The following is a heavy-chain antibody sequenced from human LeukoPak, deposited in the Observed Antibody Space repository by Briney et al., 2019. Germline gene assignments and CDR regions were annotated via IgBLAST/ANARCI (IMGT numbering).Heavy chain of an antibody. CDR3: TREGSHSGSYFSLAFDI. D-gene: IGHD1-26*01. J-gene: IGHJ3*02. Sequence: PGGSLRLSCTASGFTFGDYAMSWFRQAPGKGLEWVGFIRSKAYGGTTEYAASVKGGFTISRDDSKSIAYLQMNSLKTEDTAVYYCTREGSHSGSYFSLAFDIWGQGTMVTVSS. CDR1: GFTFGDYA. CDR2: IRSKAYGGTT. V-gene: IGHV3-49*03.